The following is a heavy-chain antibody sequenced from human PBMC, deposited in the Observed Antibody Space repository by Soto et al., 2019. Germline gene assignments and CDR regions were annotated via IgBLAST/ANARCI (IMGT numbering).Heavy chain of an antibody. V-gene: IGHV3-23*01. J-gene: IGHJ4*02. CDR3: AKDRGYNWNYGIYYFDY. CDR1: GFTFSSYA. D-gene: IGHD1-7*01. Sequence: GGSLRLSCAASGFTFSSYAMSWVRQAPGKGLEWVSAISGSGGSTYYADSVKGRFTISRDNSKNTLYLQMNSLRAEDTAVYYCAKDRGYNWNYGIYYFDYWGQGTLVTVSS. CDR2: ISGSGGST.